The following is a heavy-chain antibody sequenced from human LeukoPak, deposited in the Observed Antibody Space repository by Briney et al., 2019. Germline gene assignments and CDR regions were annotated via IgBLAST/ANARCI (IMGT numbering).Heavy chain of an antibody. Sequence: ASVRVSCKASGYAFTTYCINWVRQAPGQGLEWMGWIDTNTGKPAYAQGFTGRFAFSLDTSVSTAYLQISSLKAEDTAVYYCARDQDFRSGRYRRDFGSWGQGTLVTVSS. CDR2: IDTNTGKP. CDR3: ARDQDFRSGRYRRDFGS. CDR1: GYAFTTYC. J-gene: IGHJ4*02. D-gene: IGHD3-3*01. V-gene: IGHV7-4-1*02.